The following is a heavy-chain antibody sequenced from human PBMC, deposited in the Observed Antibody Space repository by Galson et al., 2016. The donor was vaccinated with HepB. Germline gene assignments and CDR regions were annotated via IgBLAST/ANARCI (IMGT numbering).Heavy chain of an antibody. CDR2: IRYIDSSNDSP. Sequence: SLRLSCAASGITFSSFAMSWVRQAAGKGLEWVSTIRYIDSSNDSPYYADSVKGRFTISRDNPKNMLYLQMSSLRAEDTAVYFCAKDAALLWFGEPQGFDPWGQGTLVTVSS. CDR3: AKDAALLWFGEPQGFDP. D-gene: IGHD3-10*01. J-gene: IGHJ5*02. V-gene: IGHV3-23*01. CDR1: GITFSSFA.